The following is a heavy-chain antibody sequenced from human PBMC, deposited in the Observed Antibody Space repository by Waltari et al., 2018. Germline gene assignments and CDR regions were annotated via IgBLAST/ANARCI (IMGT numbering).Heavy chain of an antibody. D-gene: IGHD6-19*01. V-gene: IGHV1-2*06. J-gene: IGHJ4*02. CDR3: ARESSSGNNYFAY. Sequence: QVQLVHSGTEVKQPGASVKVSCKASGYTFTAYYIHWVRPAPGQGLEWTGRINSNSGTTNYAQKFKGRVTRTRDTYTSTADLELSSLRSDDTAVFYCARESSSGNNYFAYWGQGTRVTVSS. CDR2: INSNSGTT. CDR1: GYTFTAYY.